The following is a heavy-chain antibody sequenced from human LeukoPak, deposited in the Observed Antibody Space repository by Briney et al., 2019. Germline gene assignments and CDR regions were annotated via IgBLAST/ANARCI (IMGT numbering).Heavy chain of an antibody. V-gene: IGHV4-39*07. CDR3: ARSPPEDDSSGYYYVWYFQH. J-gene: IGHJ1*01. Sequence: SETLSLTCTVSGGSISSSRYYGGWIRQPPGKGLEWIGEINHSGSTNYNPSLKSRVTISVDTSKNQFSLKLSSVTAADMAVYYCARSPPEDDSSGYYYVWYFQHWGQGTLVTVSS. CDR2: INHSGST. CDR1: GGSISSSRYY. D-gene: IGHD3-22*01.